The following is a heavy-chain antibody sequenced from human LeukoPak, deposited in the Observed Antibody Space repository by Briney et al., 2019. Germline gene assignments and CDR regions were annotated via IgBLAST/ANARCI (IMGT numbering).Heavy chain of an antibody. J-gene: IGHJ4*02. CDR3: ARDLNWYSGYLFDY. D-gene: IGHD5-12*01. Sequence: TSETLSLTCTVSGVSISSYYWSWIRQPAGKGLEWIGRIYTSGSNNHHPSLKSRVTMSVDTSKNQFSLKLSSVTAADTAVYYCARDLNWYSGYLFDYWGEGTLVTVSP. CDR1: GVSISSYY. CDR2: IYTSGSN. V-gene: IGHV4-4*07.